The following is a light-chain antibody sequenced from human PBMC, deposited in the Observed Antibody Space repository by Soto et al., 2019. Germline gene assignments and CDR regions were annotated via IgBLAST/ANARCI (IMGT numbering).Light chain of an antibody. V-gene: IGKV3-15*01. CDR3: QQYNNWPLT. Sequence: EIVMTQSPATLSVSPGERATLSCRASQSMYNNLAWYQQKPGQAPRLLIYHASARATGIPARFSGSGSGTEFTLTISSLQPEDFAVYYCQQYNNWPLTFGGGTKVEI. CDR2: HAS. CDR1: QSMYNN. J-gene: IGKJ4*01.